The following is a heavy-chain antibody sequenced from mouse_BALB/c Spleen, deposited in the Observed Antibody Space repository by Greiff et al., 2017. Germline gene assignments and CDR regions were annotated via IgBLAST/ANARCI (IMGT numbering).Heavy chain of an antibody. D-gene: IGHD2-2*01. Sequence: VQLKQSGPELVKPGASVKIPCKASGYTFTDYNMDWVKQSHGKSLEWIGDINPNNGGTIYNQKFKGKATLTVDKSSSPAYMELRSLTSEDTAVYYCARDVGLRRGVDYWGQGTTLTVSS. CDR1: GYTFTDYN. J-gene: IGHJ2*01. CDR3: ARDVGLRRGVDY. V-gene: IGHV1-18*01. CDR2: INPNNGGT.